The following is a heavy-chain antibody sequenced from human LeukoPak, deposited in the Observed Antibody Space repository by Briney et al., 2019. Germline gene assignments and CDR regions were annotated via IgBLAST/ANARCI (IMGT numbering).Heavy chain of an antibody. CDR3: ARPTSNSSSWYSFDY. D-gene: IGHD6-13*01. Sequence: SVKVSCKASGGTFSSYAISCVRQAPGQGLEWMGRIIPILGIANYAQKFQGRVTITADKSTSTAYMELSSLRSEDTAVYYCARPTSNSSSWYSFDYWGQGTLVTVSS. CDR2: IIPILGIA. J-gene: IGHJ4*02. V-gene: IGHV1-69*04. CDR1: GGTFSSYA.